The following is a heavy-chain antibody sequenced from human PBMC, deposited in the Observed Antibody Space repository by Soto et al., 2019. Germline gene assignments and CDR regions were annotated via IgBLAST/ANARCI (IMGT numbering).Heavy chain of an antibody. J-gene: IGHJ4*02. D-gene: IGHD6-13*01. CDR1: GGSISSSSYY. CDR3: ASSSWWYFDY. Sequence: QLQLQESGPGLVKPSETLSLTCTVSGGSISSSSYYWGWIRQPPGKGLEWIGSIDYRGSTYYNTSLTSRVSISVDTSKNQFSLKLISVTAADTAVYSCASSSWWYFDYWGQGTLVTVSS. V-gene: IGHV4-39*01. CDR2: IDYRGST.